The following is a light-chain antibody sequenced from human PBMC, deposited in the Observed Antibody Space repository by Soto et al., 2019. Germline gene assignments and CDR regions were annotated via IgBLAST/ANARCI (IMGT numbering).Light chain of an antibody. Sequence: ENVLTQSPGTLSLSPGERATLSCRASQSISRTYLAWYQQKPVQAPRLLIYATSSRATGIPDRFSGSGSGTDFTLTISRLEPEDFATYYCQQAYSFPITFGQGTRLEIK. CDR1: QSISRTY. CDR2: ATS. CDR3: QQAYSFPIT. V-gene: IGKV3-20*01. J-gene: IGKJ5*01.